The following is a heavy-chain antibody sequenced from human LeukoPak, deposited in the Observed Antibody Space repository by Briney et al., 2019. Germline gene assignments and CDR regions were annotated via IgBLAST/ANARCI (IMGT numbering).Heavy chain of an antibody. D-gene: IGHD3-10*01. CDR2: INHSGST. CDR1: GGSFSGYY. Sequence: SETLSLTCAVYGGSFSGYYWSWIRQPPGKGLEWIGEINHSGSTNYNPSLKSRVTISVDTSKNQFSLKLSSVTAADTAVYYCAGDYGSGSYRFDQWGQGTLVTVSS. CDR3: AGDYGSGSYRFDQ. J-gene: IGHJ4*02. V-gene: IGHV4-34*01.